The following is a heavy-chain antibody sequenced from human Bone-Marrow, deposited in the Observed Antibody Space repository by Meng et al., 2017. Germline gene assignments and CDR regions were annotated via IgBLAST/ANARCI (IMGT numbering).Heavy chain of an antibody. CDR3: DTYYYDSSGYYDAFDI. J-gene: IGHJ3*02. V-gene: IGHV4-38-2*02. D-gene: IGHD3-22*01. CDR1: GYSISSGYY. CDR2: IYHTGVT. Sequence: SETLSLTCTVSGYSISSGYYWGWIRQPPGKGLEWIGHIYHTGVTYYNPSLKSRVTISVDTSKNQFSLKLSSVTAADTAVYYCDTYYYDSSGYYDAFDIWGQGTMVTVSS.